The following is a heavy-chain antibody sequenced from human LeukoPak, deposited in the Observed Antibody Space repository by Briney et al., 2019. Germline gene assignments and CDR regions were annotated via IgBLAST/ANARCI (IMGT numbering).Heavy chain of an antibody. CDR3: ASAAYGSGSYQFDY. V-gene: IGHV4-4*02. CDR2: IYHSGST. CDR1: GGSISSSNW. J-gene: IGHJ4*02. D-gene: IGHD3-10*01. Sequence: SDTLSLTRAVSGGSISSSNWWGGVRPPPGKGLEWIGEIYHSGSTNYNPSLKSRVTISVDKSKNQFSLKLSSVTAADTAVYYCASAAYGSGSYQFDYWGQGTLVTVSS.